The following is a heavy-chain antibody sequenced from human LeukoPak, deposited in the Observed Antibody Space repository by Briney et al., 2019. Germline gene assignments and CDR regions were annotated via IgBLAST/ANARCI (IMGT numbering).Heavy chain of an antibody. CDR2: IKSKTDGGTT. CDR3: TTDIVLMVYAIEPRIDY. J-gene: IGHJ4*02. CDR1: GFTFSNAW. V-gene: IGHV3-15*01. Sequence: GGSLRLSCAASGFTFSNAWMSWVRQAPGKGLEWVGRIKSKTDGGTTDYAAPVRGRFTISRDDSKNTLYLQMNSLKTEDTAVYYCTTDIVLMVYAIEPRIDYWGQETLVTVSS. D-gene: IGHD2-8*01.